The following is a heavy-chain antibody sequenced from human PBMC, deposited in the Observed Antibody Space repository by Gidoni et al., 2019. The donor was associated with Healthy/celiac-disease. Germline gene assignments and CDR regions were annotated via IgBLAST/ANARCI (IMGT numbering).Heavy chain of an antibody. D-gene: IGHD3-22*01. J-gene: IGHJ6*02. CDR2: IIPIFGTA. Sequence: QVQLVQSGAEVKKPGSSVKVSCKASGGTFSSYAISWVRQAPGQGLEWMGGIIPIFGTANYAQKFQGRVTITADESTSTAYMELSSLRSEDTAVYYCARTDIDYYDSSGYYDYYGMDVWGQGTTVTVSS. CDR1: GGTFSSYA. CDR3: ARTDIDYYDSSGYYDYYGMDV. V-gene: IGHV1-69*01.